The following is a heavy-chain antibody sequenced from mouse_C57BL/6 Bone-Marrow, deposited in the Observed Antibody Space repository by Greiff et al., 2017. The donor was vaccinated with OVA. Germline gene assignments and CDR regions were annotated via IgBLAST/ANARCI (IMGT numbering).Heavy chain of an antibody. V-gene: IGHV5-17*01. J-gene: IGHJ4*01. CDR2: ISSGSSTI. D-gene: IGHD2-3*01. CDR1: GFTFSDYG. CDR3: ARGGYYVVYYAMDY. Sequence: EVHLVESGGGLVKPGGSLKLSCAASGFTFSDYGMHWVRQAPEKGLEWVAYISSGSSTIYYADTVKGRFTISRDNAKNTLFLQMTSLRSEDTAMYYCARGGYYVVYYAMDYWGQGTSVTVSS.